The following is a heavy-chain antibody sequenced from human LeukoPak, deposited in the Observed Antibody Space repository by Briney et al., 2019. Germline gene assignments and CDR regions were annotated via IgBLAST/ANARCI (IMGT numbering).Heavy chain of an antibody. J-gene: IGHJ6*03. CDR1: GYTFTSYG. D-gene: IGHD6-13*01. CDR3: ARGIIAAHYYYMDV. V-gene: IGHV1-18*01. Sequence: GASVKVSCKASGYTFTSYGVSWVRQAPGQGLEWMGWISAYNGNTNYAQKLQGRVTMTTDTSTSTAYMELRSLRSDDTAVYYCARGIIAAHYYYMDVWGKGTTVTVSS. CDR2: ISAYNGNT.